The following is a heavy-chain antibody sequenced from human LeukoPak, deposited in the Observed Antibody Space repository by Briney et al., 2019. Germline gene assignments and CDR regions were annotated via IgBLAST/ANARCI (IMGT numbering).Heavy chain of an antibody. J-gene: IGHJ4*02. V-gene: IGHV5-10-1*01. D-gene: IGHD1-1*01. CDR2: IDPSDSYT. CDR3: ARTTPRESGY. CDR1: GYSFTSYW. Sequence: ESLKISSKGSGYSFTSYWISWVRQMPGKGLEWMGRIDPSDSYTNYSPSFQGHVTISADKSISTAYLQWSSLTAADTAMYYCARTTPRESGYWGQGTLVTVSS.